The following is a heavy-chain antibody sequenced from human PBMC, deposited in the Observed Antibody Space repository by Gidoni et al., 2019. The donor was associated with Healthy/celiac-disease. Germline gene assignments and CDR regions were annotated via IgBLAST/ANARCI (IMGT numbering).Heavy chain of an antibody. CDR1: GYTFTGYY. Sequence: QVQLVQSGAEVKKPGASVKVSCTASGYTFTGYYLHWVRQAPGQGLEWMGWINPNSGGTNYAQKFQGWVTMTRDTSISTAYMELSRLRSDDTAVYYCARELVYYYDSSGYYPPGWFDPWGQGTLVTVSS. CDR3: ARELVYYYDSSGYYPPGWFDP. CDR2: INPNSGGT. V-gene: IGHV1-2*04. D-gene: IGHD3-22*01. J-gene: IGHJ5*02.